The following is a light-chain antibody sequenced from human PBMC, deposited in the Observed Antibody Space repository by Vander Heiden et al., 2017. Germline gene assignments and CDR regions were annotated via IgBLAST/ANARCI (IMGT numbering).Light chain of an antibody. CDR2: QDT. CDR1: KLGDKY. V-gene: IGLV3-1*01. CDR3: QAWDSSAWV. J-gene: IGLJ2*01. Sequence: SYELPQPPSVSVSPGQTASLTCSGDKLGDKYACWYQQTPGQSPVLVIYQDTKRPSGIPERFSGSNSGNTATLTISGTQAMDEADYYCQAWDSSAWVFGGGTKLTVL.